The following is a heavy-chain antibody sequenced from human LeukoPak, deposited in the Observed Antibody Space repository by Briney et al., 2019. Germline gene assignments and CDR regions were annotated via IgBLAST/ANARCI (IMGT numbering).Heavy chain of an antibody. CDR2: ISGSGGST. D-gene: IGHD5-18*01. CDR3: AKSWDSYVTFDY. Sequence: GGSLRLSCAASGFTFSSYAMSWVRQAPGKGLEWVSTISGSGGSTYYADSVKGRFTISRDNSKNTLYLQMNSLRAEDTAVYYCAKSWDSYVTFDYWGQGTLVTVSS. V-gene: IGHV3-23*01. J-gene: IGHJ4*02. CDR1: GFTFSSYA.